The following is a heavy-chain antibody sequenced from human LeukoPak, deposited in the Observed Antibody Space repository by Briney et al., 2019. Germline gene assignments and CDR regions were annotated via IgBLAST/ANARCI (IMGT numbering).Heavy chain of an antibody. CDR3: ARVKYYDSSGYFPYYFDY. CDR2: ISSSGSTI. CDR1: GFTFSDYY. J-gene: IGHJ4*02. Sequence: GGSLRLSCAASGFTFSDYYMSWIRQAPGKGLEWVSYISSSGSTIYYADSVKGRFTVSRDNAKNSLYLQMNSLRAEDTAVYYCARVKYYDSSGYFPYYFDYWGQGTLVTVSS. D-gene: IGHD3-22*01. V-gene: IGHV3-11*01.